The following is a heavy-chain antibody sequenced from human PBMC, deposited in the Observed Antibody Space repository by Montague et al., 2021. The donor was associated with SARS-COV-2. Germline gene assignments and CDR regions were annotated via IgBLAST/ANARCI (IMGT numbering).Heavy chain of an antibody. J-gene: IGHJ2*01. CDR1: GGSFSGYY. Sequence: TLSLTCAVYGGSFSGYYWSWICQHPGKGLEWIGYIYYSGSTYYNPSLKSRVTISVDTSKNQFSLKLSSVTAADTAVYYCARVLGGYCSGGSCYRGWYFDLWGRGTLVTVSS. CDR3: ARVLGGYCSGGSCYRGWYFDL. CDR2: IYYSGST. D-gene: IGHD2-15*01. V-gene: IGHV4-31*11.